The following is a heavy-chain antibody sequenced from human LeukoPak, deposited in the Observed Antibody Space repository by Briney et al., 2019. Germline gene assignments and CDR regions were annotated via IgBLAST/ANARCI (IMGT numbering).Heavy chain of an antibody. CDR3: ARLCNSSSRARFYYYYYMDV. CDR1: GGSISSSSYY. Sequence: SETLSLTCTVSGGSISSSSYYWGWNRQPPGKGLEWIGSIYYSGSTYYNPSLKSRVTISVDTSKNQFSLKLSSVTAADTAVYYCARLCNSSSRARFYYYYYMDVWGKGTTVTVSS. V-gene: IGHV4-39*07. D-gene: IGHD6-13*01. CDR2: IYYSGST. J-gene: IGHJ6*03.